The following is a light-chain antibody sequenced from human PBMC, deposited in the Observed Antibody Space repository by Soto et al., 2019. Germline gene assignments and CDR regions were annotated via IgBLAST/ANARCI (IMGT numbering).Light chain of an antibody. Sequence: AMQLTQSPSSLSASVGDRVTITCRASQGISNHLALYQQKPGKAPKILIYHASSLETGVPSRFSGSGSGTEFTLTINSLQADDFATYYCQQHNSFSITFGQGTRLEIK. CDR1: QGISNH. J-gene: IGKJ5*01. CDR2: HAS. V-gene: IGKV1-13*02. CDR3: QQHNSFSIT.